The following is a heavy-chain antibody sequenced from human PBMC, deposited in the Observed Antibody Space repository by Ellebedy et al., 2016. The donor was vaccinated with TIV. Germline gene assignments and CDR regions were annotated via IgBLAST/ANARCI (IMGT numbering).Heavy chain of an antibody. CDR3: ARVFEGSYYAGVYYYYGMDV. V-gene: IGHV1-24*01. Sequence: ASVKVSCKVSGYTLTELSMHWVRQAPGKGLEWMGGFDPEDGERIYGQKFQGRVTMTRDTSISTAYMELSRLRSDDTAVYYCARVFEGSYYAGVYYYYGMDVWGQGTTVTVSS. CDR2: FDPEDGER. D-gene: IGHD1-26*01. J-gene: IGHJ6*02. CDR1: GYTLTELS.